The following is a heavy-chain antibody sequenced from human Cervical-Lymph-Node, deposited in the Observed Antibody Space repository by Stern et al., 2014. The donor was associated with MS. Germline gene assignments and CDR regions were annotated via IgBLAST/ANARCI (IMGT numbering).Heavy chain of an antibody. D-gene: IGHD3-22*01. V-gene: IGHV1-2*06. CDR3: ARYYYGSSGYLNDAFDM. Sequence: QLVQSGAEVKKPGASVKVSCKASGYTFTGHYLHWVRQAPGQGLEWMGRISPSSGGTNYAQKFQGRVTMTRDTSISTAYLELSRLISDDTAMYYCARYYYGSSGYLNDAFDMWGQGTMVTVSS. J-gene: IGHJ3*02. CDR1: GYTFTGHY. CDR2: ISPSSGGT.